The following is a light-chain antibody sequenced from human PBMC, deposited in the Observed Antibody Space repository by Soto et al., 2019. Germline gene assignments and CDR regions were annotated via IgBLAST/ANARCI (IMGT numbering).Light chain of an antibody. CDR3: QQRSNWPPIT. V-gene: IGKV3-11*01. J-gene: IGKJ5*01. CDR1: QRVYSN. Sequence: EILMTQSPDTLSVSPGESATLSCRASQRVYSNLAWYQQKPGQAPRLLIYDTSNRATGIPARFSGSGSGTDFTLTISSLEPEDFAVYYCQQRSNWPPITFGQGTRLEI. CDR2: DTS.